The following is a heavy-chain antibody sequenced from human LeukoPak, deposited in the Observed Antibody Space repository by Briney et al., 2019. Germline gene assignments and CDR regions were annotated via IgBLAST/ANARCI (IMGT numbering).Heavy chain of an antibody. D-gene: IGHD6-13*01. CDR2: IYYSGAT. V-gene: IGHV4-39*01. Sequence: PSETLSLTCTVPGASIGSSRYYWDWMRQPPGKGLEWIGNIYYSGATSYNPSLNGRVTISVDTSKNQFSLNLTSVTAADTAVYYCARYSAPGSWHYPSDSWGQGTLVTVSS. J-gene: IGHJ4*02. CDR1: GASIGSSRYY. CDR3: ARYSAPGSWHYPSDS.